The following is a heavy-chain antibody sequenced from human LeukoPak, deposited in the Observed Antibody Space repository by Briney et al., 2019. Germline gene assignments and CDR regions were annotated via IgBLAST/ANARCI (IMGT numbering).Heavy chain of an antibody. CDR3: GRDWKLDY. CDR1: GFTFSSYA. J-gene: IGHJ4*02. D-gene: IGHD1-1*01. V-gene: IGHV3-23*01. CDR2: ISGSGGST. Sequence: PGGSLRLSCAASGFTFSSYAMSWVRQAPGKELEWVSAISGSGGSTYYADSVKGRFTISRDNSKNTLYLQMNSLRAEDTAIYYCGRDWKLDYWGQGTLVTVSS.